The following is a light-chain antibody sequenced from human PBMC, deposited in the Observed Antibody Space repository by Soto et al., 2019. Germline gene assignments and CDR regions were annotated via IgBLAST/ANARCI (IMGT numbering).Light chain of an antibody. V-gene: IGKV3-15*01. J-gene: IGKJ2*01. CDR1: QSISTE. CDR2: SAS. Sequence: EIVMTQSPATLSVSPGERATLSCRASQSISTELAWYQQKPGQPPRLLIYSASTRATGVPARFTGSGSGSAFTLTISWLQSEDFAVYYCQQGYNWPLTFGQGTRLEI. CDR3: QQGYNWPLT.